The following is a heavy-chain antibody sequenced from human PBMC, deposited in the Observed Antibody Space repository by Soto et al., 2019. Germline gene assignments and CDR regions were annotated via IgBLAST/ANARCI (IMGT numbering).Heavy chain of an antibody. CDR1: GGTFSSYA. J-gene: IGHJ4*02. V-gene: IGHV1-69*13. Sequence: GASVTVSCKASGGTFSSYAISWVRQAPGQGLEWMGGIIPIFGTANYAQKFQGRVTITAYESTSTAYMELSSLRSEDTAVYYFASSGPPMTPDYWGQGTLVTVSS. CDR3: ASSGPPMTPDY. CDR2: IIPIFGTA. D-gene: IGHD3-22*01.